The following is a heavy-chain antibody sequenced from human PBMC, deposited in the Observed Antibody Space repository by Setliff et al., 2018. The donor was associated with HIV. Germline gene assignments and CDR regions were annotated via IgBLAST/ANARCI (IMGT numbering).Heavy chain of an antibody. J-gene: IGHJ4*02. CDR3: ARVGDLGSTYYFDH. Sequence: SETLSLTCSVTGGSIRSYYWSWIRQSPGKGLEWIGYIYFSGSTSYNPSLKSRLTISVDTSKNQFSLKLSSVTAADTAVYYCARVGDLGSTYYFDHWGQGALVTVSS. CDR2: IYFSGST. CDR1: GGSIRSYY. V-gene: IGHV4-59*01. D-gene: IGHD1-26*01.